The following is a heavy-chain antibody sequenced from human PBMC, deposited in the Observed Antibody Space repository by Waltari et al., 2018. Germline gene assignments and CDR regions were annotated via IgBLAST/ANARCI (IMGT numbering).Heavy chain of an antibody. Sequence: EVQLVESGGSLVKPGGSLTLSCEASGFTFNSVSMTWVRQAPGKGLEWLSTIASGSDYIFYAVSVRGRFTISRDNARSTVNLRMNSLRTEDTAVYYCVKGGYIISDYWGQGIQVIVSS. CDR1: GFTFNSVS. CDR3: VKGGYIISDY. CDR2: IASGSDYI. D-gene: IGHD3-22*01. J-gene: IGHJ4*02. V-gene: IGHV3-21*02.